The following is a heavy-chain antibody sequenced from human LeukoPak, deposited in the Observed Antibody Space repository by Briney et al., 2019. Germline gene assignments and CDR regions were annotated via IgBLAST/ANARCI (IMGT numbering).Heavy chain of an antibody. CDR2: ISFSSRSI. D-gene: IGHD3-22*01. Sequence: GGSLRLSCAASGFTFSDYSMDWVRQAPGKGLEWVSSISFSSRSIYYADSGKGRFTISRDNAKNSLNLQMNSLRAEDTAVYYCARPRLSHYDSSGFYPFDYWGQGTLVTVSS. CDR3: ARPRLSHYDSSGFYPFDY. V-gene: IGHV3-21*01. J-gene: IGHJ4*02. CDR1: GFTFSDYS.